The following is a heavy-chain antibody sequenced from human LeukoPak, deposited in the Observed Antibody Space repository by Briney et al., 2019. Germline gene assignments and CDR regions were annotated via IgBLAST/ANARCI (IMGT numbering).Heavy chain of an antibody. J-gene: IGHJ4*02. CDR2: IYYTGST. CDR1: GDSVNSGIYY. CDR3: AGQSISGSSLSYFDY. D-gene: IGHD3-22*01. Sequence: SETLSLTCNVSGDSVNSGIYYWSWIRQPPGQGLEWIGYIYYTGSTNYNPSLKSRVTISVDTSKNQCSLKLSSVTAADTAVYYCAGQSISGSSLSYFDYWGQGTLVNVSS. V-gene: IGHV4-61*01.